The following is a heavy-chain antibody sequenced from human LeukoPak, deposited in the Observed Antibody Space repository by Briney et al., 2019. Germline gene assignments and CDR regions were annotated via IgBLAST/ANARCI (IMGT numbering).Heavy chain of an antibody. V-gene: IGHV3-23*01. Sequence: GGSLRLSCAASGFTFTCYAMSWLRHAPGKALEWVSSLSGSGGSAYYADSVKGRFTISRENSKNTLYLQMSSLRAEDTAVYYCAKDLPNPGTSRHFQYWGQGTLVTVSS. D-gene: IGHD2-8*01. CDR3: AKDLPNPGTSRHFQY. CDR2: LSGSGGSA. J-gene: IGHJ1*01. CDR1: GFTFTCYA.